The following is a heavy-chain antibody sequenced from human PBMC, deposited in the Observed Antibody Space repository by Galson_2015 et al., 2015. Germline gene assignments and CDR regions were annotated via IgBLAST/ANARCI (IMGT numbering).Heavy chain of an antibody. D-gene: IGHD2-2*02. CDR3: ARDIVVVPAAISYYYYYGMDV. J-gene: IGHJ6*02. CDR1: GFTFSSYA. CDR2: ISYDGSNI. V-gene: IGHV3-30-3*01. Sequence: SLRLSSAASGFTFSSYAMHWARQAPGKGLECVAVISYDGSNIYYADSVKGRFTISRDNSKNTLYLQMNSLRAEDTAVYYCARDIVVVPAAISYYYYYGMDVWGQGTTVTVSS.